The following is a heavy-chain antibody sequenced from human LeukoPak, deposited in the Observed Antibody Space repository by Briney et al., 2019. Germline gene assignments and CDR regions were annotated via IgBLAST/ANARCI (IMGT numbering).Heavy chain of an antibody. J-gene: IGHJ4*02. D-gene: IGHD2-2*01. CDR1: GFTFSSYS. V-gene: IGHV3-21*01. CDR3: ARVMESRLPAAIGASDY. Sequence: PGGSLRLSCAASGFTFSSYSMNWVRQAPGKGLEWVSSISSSSSYIYYADSVKGRFTISRDNAKNSLYLQMNSLRAEDTAVYYRARVMESRLPAAIGASDYWGQGTLVTVSS. CDR2: ISSSSSYI.